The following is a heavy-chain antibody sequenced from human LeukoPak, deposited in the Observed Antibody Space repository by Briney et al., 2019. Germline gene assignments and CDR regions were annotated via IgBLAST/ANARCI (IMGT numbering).Heavy chain of an antibody. Sequence: GGSLRLSCAASGFTFSSSGMSWVRQAPGKGLEWVSAISGSGVTTYYADSVKGRFTISRDNSKNTLYLQMNSLRVEDTAVYYCARDRRGYSYGGYWGQGTLVTVSS. CDR1: GFTFSSSG. CDR3: ARDRRGYSYGGY. J-gene: IGHJ1*01. V-gene: IGHV3-23*01. CDR2: ISGSGVTT. D-gene: IGHD5-18*01.